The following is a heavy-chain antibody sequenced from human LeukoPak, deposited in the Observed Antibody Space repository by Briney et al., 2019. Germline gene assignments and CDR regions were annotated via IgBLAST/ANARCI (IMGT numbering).Heavy chain of an antibody. D-gene: IGHD1-20*01. Sequence: PSETLSLTCTVSGGSISSYYWSRIRQPPGKGLEWIGYIYYSGSTNYNPSLKSRVTISVDTSKNQFSLKLSSVTAADTAVYYCARGLYNWNRRGYYYYYMDVWGRGTTVTVSS. J-gene: IGHJ6*03. CDR1: GGSISSYY. CDR3: ARGLYNWNRRGYYYYYMDV. CDR2: IYYSGST. V-gene: IGHV4-59*08.